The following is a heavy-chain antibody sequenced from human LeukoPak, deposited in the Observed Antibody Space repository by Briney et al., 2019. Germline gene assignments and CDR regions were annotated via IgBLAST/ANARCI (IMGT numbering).Heavy chain of an antibody. CDR2: ISAYNGNT. D-gene: IGHD4-17*01. CDR3: ARSLEYASGDPPGY. V-gene: IGHV1-18*01. Sequence: ASVKVSCKASGYTFTSYGISWVRQAPGQGLEWMGWISAYNGNTNYAQKLQGRVTMTTDTSTSTAYMELRSLRSDDTAVYYRARSLEYASGDPPGYWGQGTLVTVSS. CDR1: GYTFTSYG. J-gene: IGHJ4*02.